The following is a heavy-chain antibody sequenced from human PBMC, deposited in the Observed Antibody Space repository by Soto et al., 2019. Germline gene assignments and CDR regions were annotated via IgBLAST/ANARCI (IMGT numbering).Heavy chain of an antibody. V-gene: IGHV3-23*01. CDR3: AKGLSGSGAYQYFDP. D-gene: IGHD3-10*01. CDR1: AFAFSRSA. Sequence: EVQLLESGGGLVQPGGSLRLSCAASAFAFSRSAMSWVRQTPGKGLEWVSAISGHGDRTFYADSVKGRVTISRENSKNTLYLEMSSLRVEDTAVYYCAKGLSGSGAYQYFDPWGQGTLVTVSS. CDR2: ISGHGDRT. J-gene: IGHJ5*02.